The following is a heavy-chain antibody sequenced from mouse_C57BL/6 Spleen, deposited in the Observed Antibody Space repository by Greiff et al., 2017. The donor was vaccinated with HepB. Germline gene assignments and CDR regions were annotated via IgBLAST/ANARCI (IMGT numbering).Heavy chain of an antibody. CDR3: ARITTVVATTYWYFDV. J-gene: IGHJ1*03. D-gene: IGHD1-1*01. V-gene: IGHV1-64*01. Sequence: QVQLQQPGAELVKPGASVKLSCKASGYTFTSYWMHWVKQRPGQGLEWIGMIHPNGGSTNYNEKFKSKATLTVDKSSSTAYMQLSSLTSEDSALYYCARITTVVATTYWYFDVWGTGTTVTVSS. CDR1: GYTFTSYW. CDR2: IHPNGGST.